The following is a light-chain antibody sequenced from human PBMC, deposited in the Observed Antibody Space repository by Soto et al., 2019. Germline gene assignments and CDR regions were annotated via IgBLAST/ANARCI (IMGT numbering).Light chain of an antibody. V-gene: IGKV1-12*01. J-gene: IGKJ4*01. Sequence: GDGGTITCLAGQSIASWLTWYQQKPGKAPKVLIYAASRLQSGVPSRFSGSESGTTFTLTITNLQPEDFATYYCQQASSFPLTFGGGTKVDTK. CDR2: AAS. CDR3: QQASSFPLT. CDR1: QSIASW.